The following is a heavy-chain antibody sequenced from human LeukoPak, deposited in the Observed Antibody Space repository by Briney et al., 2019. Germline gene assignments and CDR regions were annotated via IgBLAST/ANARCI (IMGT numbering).Heavy chain of an antibody. D-gene: IGHD2-21*01. J-gene: IGHJ4*02. CDR1: GGSISSYY. Sequence: PSETLSLTCTVSGGSISSYYWSCIRQPAGKELEWIGRIYTSGSTNYNYNPSLKSRVTLSVDTSKNQFSLKLSSVTAADTAVYYCARDPNSALWGQGTLVTVSS. V-gene: IGHV4-4*07. CDR3: ARDPNSAL. CDR2: IYTSGST.